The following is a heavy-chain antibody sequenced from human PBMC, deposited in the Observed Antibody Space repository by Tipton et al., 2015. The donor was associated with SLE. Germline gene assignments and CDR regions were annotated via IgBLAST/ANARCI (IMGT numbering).Heavy chain of an antibody. CDR3: ARANGAVGDQVPYWYFEL. Sequence: TLSLTCTVSGGSIRSYYWSWIRQPPGKGLEWIGYIDHIGGNKYKPSLESRVTISLDTSKNLFSLKMSSVTAADTATYYCARANGAVGDQVPYWYFELWGRGTLVTVSA. V-gene: IGHV4-59*01. J-gene: IGHJ2*01. CDR1: GGSIRSYY. D-gene: IGHD3-16*01. CDR2: IDHIGGN.